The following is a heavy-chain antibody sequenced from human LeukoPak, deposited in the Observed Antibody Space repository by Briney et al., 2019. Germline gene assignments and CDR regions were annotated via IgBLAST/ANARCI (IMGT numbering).Heavy chain of an antibody. J-gene: IGHJ4*02. V-gene: IGHV1-8*01. D-gene: IGHD3-22*01. CDR2: LNPNNGNT. CDR3: ARGGFGSGYYFD. CDR1: GYTFTSYD. Sequence: ASVNVSFKASGYTFTSYDINWVGQATGQGVEGMGWLNPNNGNTGYAQKCKGRVTMTKNTSISTAYMELSSLRSEDTAVYYCARGGFGSGYYFDWGQGTLVTVSS.